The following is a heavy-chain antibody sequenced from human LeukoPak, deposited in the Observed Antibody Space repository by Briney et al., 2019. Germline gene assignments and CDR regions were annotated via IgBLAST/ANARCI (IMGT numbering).Heavy chain of an antibody. Sequence: PSETLSLTCTVSGGSISSSSYYWGWIRQPPGKGLEWIGSIYYSGSTYYNPSLKSRVTISVDTSKNQFSLKLSSVTAADTAVYYCAGNDYGDPIDYWGQGTLVTVSS. D-gene: IGHD4-17*01. V-gene: IGHV4-39*07. CDR2: IYYSGST. CDR1: GGSISSSSYY. CDR3: AGNDYGDPIDY. J-gene: IGHJ4*02.